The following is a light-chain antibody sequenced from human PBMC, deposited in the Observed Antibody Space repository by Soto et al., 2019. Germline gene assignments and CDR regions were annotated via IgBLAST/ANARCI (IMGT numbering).Light chain of an antibody. Sequence: DIQMTQSPSTLSASVGDRVTITCRATQNINSWLAWYQQKPGKAPKLLIYKASSLESGVPSRFSGSGSGTVFTLTISSLQPDDFATYYFQQYDTYGTFGQGTKVEIK. CDR1: QNINSW. CDR3: QQYDTYGT. V-gene: IGKV1-5*03. CDR2: KAS. J-gene: IGKJ1*01.